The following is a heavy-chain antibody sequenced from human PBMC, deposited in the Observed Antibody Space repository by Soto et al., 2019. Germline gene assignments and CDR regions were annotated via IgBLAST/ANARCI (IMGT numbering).Heavy chain of an antibody. CDR2: ISGSGGST. V-gene: IGHV3-23*01. J-gene: IGHJ4*02. CDR3: AKRVAYASGWTPVEYYFDY. D-gene: IGHD6-19*01. Sequence: GGSLRLSCAASGFTFSSYAMSWVRQAPGKGLEWVSAISGSGGSTYYADSVKGRFTISRDNSKNTLYLQMNSLRAEDTAVYYCAKRVAYASGWTPVEYYFDYWGQGTLVTVSS. CDR1: GFTFSSYA.